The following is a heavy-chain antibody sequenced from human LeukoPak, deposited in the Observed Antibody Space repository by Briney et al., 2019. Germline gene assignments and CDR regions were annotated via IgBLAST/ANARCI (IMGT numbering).Heavy chain of an antibody. Sequence: GGSLRLSCAASGFTFSTYGMHWVRQAPGKGLEWVAVIWFDGSNQYYVDSVRGRFSISRDNSKNTLYLQMNTLRAEDTGVYYCARDRGSGDSFDLWGQGAMVTVSS. CDR1: GFTFSTYG. D-gene: IGHD6-19*01. CDR3: ARDRGSGDSFDL. CDR2: IWFDGSNQ. J-gene: IGHJ3*01. V-gene: IGHV3-33*08.